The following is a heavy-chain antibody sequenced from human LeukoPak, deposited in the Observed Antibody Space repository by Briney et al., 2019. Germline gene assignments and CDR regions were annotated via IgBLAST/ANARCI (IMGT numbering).Heavy chain of an antibody. J-gene: IGHJ4*02. Sequence: ETLSLTCSVSGGSIISSSFYWGWIRQTPGKGLEWVSSISSSSSSINNADSVNGRFTISRDNTKKSLYLQMNSLRAEDTAVYYCARGYGSGRLNVLFDYWGQGTLVTVSS. CDR2: ISSSSSSI. V-gene: IGHV3-21*01. CDR1: GGSIISSS. D-gene: IGHD3-10*01. CDR3: ARGYGSGRLNVLFDY.